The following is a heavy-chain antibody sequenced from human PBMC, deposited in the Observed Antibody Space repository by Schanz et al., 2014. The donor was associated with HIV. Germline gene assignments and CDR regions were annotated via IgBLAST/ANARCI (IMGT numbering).Heavy chain of an antibody. CDR1: GFIFSNYG. CDR2: IWYDGGIK. V-gene: IGHV3-33*06. Sequence: VQLVESGGGVVQPGRSLRLSCLTSGFIFSNYGMFWVRQAPGKGLEWVAVIWYDGGIKYYADPAKGRFTISRDNSKNAVYLQMNSLRAEDTAVYYCVKGGSWTFDYWGQGSLVTVSP. D-gene: IGHD3-3*01. CDR3: VKGGSWTFDY. J-gene: IGHJ4*02.